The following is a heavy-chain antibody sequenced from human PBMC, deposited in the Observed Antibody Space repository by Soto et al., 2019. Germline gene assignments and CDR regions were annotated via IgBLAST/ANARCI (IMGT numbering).Heavy chain of an antibody. D-gene: IGHD2-15*01. CDR1: GGSISSYY. Sequence: QVQLQESGPGLVKPSEALSLTCTVSGGSISSYYWSCILQPPGKGLEWIGYIYYSGSTNYNPSLKSRVTISVDTSKNQFSLKLSSVTAADTAVYYCARNPCGGSGGSCYSGGYYYYYNGMDVWGQGTTVTVSS. V-gene: IGHV4-59*01. CDR2: IYYSGST. J-gene: IGHJ6*02. CDR3: ARNPCGGSGGSCYSGGYYYYYNGMDV.